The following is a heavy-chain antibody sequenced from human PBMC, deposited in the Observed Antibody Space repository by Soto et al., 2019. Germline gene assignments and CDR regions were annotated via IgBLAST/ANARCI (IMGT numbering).Heavy chain of an antibody. CDR1: GGSFSGYY. J-gene: IGHJ4*02. CDR3: ARDHSGSYNY. Sequence: QVQLQQWGAGLLKPSETLSLTCAVYGGSFSGYYWSWIRQPPGKGLEWIGEINHSGSTNYNPSLKSRVTISVDTSKNQFYLKLSSVTAADTAVYYCARDHSGSYNYWGQGTLVTVSS. D-gene: IGHD1-26*01. CDR2: INHSGST. V-gene: IGHV4-34*01.